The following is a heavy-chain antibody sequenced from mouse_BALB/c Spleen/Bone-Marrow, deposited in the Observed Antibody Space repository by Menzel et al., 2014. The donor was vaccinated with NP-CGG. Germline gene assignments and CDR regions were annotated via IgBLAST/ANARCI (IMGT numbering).Heavy chain of an antibody. D-gene: IGHD2-2*01. Sequence: VQLQQSGAELVKPGASVKLSRTASGFNVKDTYIHWVKQRPEQGLEWIGRIDPANGNTKYDPKFQGKATITADTSSNTAYLQLSSLTSEDTAVYYCASYVYGYYFGYWGQGTTLTVSS. CDR2: IDPANGNT. V-gene: IGHV14-3*02. CDR3: ASYVYGYYFGY. J-gene: IGHJ2*01. CDR1: GFNVKDTY.